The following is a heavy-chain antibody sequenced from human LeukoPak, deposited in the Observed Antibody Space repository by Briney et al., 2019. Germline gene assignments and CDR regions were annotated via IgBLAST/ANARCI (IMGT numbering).Heavy chain of an antibody. CDR3: ARGQWVYYDSSGYSYYFDY. J-gene: IGHJ4*02. V-gene: IGHV4-30-2*01. Sequence: PSQTLSLTCTVSGGTISSGGYYWSWIRQPPGKGLEWIGYIYHSGSTYYNPSLKSRVTISVDRSKNQFSLKLSSVTAADTAVYYCARGQWVYYDSSGYSYYFDYWGQGTLVTVSS. CDR1: GGTISSGGYY. CDR2: IYHSGST. D-gene: IGHD3-22*01.